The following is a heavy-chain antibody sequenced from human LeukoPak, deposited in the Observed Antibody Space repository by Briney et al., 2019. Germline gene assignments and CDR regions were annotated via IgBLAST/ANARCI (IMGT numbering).Heavy chain of an antibody. CDR3: AKSSSGWYNWFDP. CDR1: GFTFSSNA. D-gene: IGHD6-19*01. Sequence: GGSLRLSCAASGFTFSSNAMNWVRQAPGKGLEWVSAVSGSGGTTYYAGSVKGRFTISRDNSKNTLWLQMNSLRAEDTAVYYCAKSSSGWYNWFDPWGQGTLVTVSS. V-gene: IGHV3-23*01. CDR2: VSGSGGTT. J-gene: IGHJ5*02.